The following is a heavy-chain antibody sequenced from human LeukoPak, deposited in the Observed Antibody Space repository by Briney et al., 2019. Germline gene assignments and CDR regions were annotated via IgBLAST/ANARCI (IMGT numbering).Heavy chain of an antibody. CDR2: XXPXNGGX. CDR3: ARELGFCSSTSCPLYHY. J-gene: IGHJ4*02. Sequence: ASVKVSCKASGYRFTDYYVHWXXQAPGQGLXXXXXXXPXNGGXNYAQKFYGXVXMTRVTSITTAYMELNRLTSDDTAAYYCARELGFCSSTSCPLYHYWGQGTLVTVSS. D-gene: IGHD2-2*01. V-gene: IGHV1-2*02. CDR1: GYRFTDYY.